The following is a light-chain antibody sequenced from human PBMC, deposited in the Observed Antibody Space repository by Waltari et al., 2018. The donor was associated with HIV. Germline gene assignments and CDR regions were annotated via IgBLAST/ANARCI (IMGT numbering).Light chain of an antibody. J-gene: IGLJ3*02. CDR1: NIAAGGYKY. CDR2: DVT. V-gene: IGLV2-14*03. CDR3: SSYTGTGTWV. Sequence: PGQSIAISCTGTNIAAGGYKYSSWSQQHPGTAPNLVIYDVTNRPSTVSDRFSGSKSGNTASLTISGLQAEDEADYYCSSYTGTGTWVFGGGTKVTVL.